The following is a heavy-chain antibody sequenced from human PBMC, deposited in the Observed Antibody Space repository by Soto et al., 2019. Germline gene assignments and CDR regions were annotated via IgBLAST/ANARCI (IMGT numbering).Heavy chain of an antibody. Sequence: LRRSCAASGFTFISYGMHWVRQAPGKGLEWVAVISYDGSNKYYADSVKGRFTISRDNSKNTLYLQMNSLRAEDTAVYYCAKEIQDIVVVPAASPASHYYYYGMDVWGQGTTVTVSS. CDR1: GFTFISYG. V-gene: IGHV3-30*18. J-gene: IGHJ6*02. CDR3: AKEIQDIVVVPAASPASHYYYYGMDV. D-gene: IGHD2-2*01. CDR2: ISYDGSNK.